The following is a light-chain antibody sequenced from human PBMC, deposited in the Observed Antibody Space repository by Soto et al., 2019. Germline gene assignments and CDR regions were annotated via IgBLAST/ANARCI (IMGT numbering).Light chain of an antibody. Sequence: QSVLTQPPSASGTPGQRVTISCSGSSSNIGSNTVNWYQQLPGTAPNLLIYSNNQRPSGVPDRFSGSTSCTSASLAISGVQSEDEEDYYCAAWDDSLNGVVFGGGTKLTVL. J-gene: IGLJ2*01. V-gene: IGLV1-44*01. CDR1: SSNIGSNT. CDR3: AAWDDSLNGVV. CDR2: SNN.